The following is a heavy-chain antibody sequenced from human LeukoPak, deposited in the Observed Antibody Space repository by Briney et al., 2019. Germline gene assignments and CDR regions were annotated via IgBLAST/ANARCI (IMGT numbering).Heavy chain of an antibody. CDR1: GFTFSSYA. CDR2: ISGSGGST. V-gene: IGHV3-23*01. D-gene: IGHD4-17*01. Sequence: PGGSLRLSCAASGFTFSSYAMSWVRQAPGKGLEWVSAISGSGGSTYYADSVKGRFTISRDNSKNTLYLQMNSLRAEDTAVYYCAQDLRATVTPDYYMDVWGKGTMVTVSS. J-gene: IGHJ6*03. CDR3: AQDLRATVTPDYYMDV.